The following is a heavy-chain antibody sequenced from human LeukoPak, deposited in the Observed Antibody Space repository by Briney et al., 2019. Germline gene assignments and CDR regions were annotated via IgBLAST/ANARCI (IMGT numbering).Heavy chain of an antibody. Sequence: PSETLSLTCTVSGGSISSSSYYWGWIRQPPGKGLEWIGSIYYSGNTYYNPSLKSRVTISVDTSKNQFSLKLSSVTAADTAVYYCARLRLSGYCSGTSCFNYYYYYGMDVWGRGTTVTVSS. CDR1: GGSISSSSYY. D-gene: IGHD2-2*01. J-gene: IGHJ6*02. CDR2: IYYSGNT. CDR3: ARLRLSGYCSGTSCFNYYYYYGMDV. V-gene: IGHV4-39*01.